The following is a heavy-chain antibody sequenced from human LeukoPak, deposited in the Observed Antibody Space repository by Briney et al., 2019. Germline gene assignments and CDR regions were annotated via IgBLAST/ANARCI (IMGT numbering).Heavy chain of an antibody. CDR3: ARGDIVVVPAAIDYYYGMDV. Sequence: ASVKVSCKASGYTFTGYYMHWVRQAPGQGLEWMGWINPNSGGTNYAQKFQGRVTMTRDTSISIAYMELSRLRSDDTAVYYCARGDIVVVPAAIDYYYGMDVWGQGTTVTVSS. CDR2: INPNSGGT. D-gene: IGHD2-2*02. V-gene: IGHV1-2*02. J-gene: IGHJ6*02. CDR1: GYTFTGYY.